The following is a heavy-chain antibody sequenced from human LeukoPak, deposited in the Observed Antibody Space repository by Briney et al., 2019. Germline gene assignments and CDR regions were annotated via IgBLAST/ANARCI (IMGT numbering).Heavy chain of an antibody. J-gene: IGHJ4*02. CDR2: IYYSGGT. Sequence: SETLSLTCTVSGGSISSYYWSWIRQTPGKGLEWIGYIYYSGGTNYNPSLKSRVTISVDTSKNQFSLKLSSVTAADTAVYYCARVGQFYDGSGYYGPFFDYWGQGTLVTVSS. V-gene: IGHV4-59*12. D-gene: IGHD3-22*01. CDR1: GGSISSYY. CDR3: ARVGQFYDGSGYYGPFFDY.